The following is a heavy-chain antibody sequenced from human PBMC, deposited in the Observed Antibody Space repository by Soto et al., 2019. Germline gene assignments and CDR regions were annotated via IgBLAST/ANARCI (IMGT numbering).Heavy chain of an antibody. CDR3: ARDRSSGYCSSTSRHPVYSYAMDV. D-gene: IGHD2-2*03. J-gene: IGHJ6*02. CDR1: RFTFSSYA. CDR2: ISYDGSNK. V-gene: IGHV3-30*14. Sequence: GGSLRLSCAASRFTFSSYAMHWVRQAPGKGLEWVAVISYDGSNKYYADSVKGRFTISRDNSKNTLYLQMNSLRAEDTAVYYCARDRSSGYCSSTSRHPVYSYAMDVWGQGTTVT.